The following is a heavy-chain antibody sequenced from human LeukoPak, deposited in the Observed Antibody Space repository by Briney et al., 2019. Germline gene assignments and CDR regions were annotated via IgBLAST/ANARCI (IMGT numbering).Heavy chain of an antibody. Sequence: GGSLRLSCAASGFTFSSYAMSWVRQAPGQGLGRASAISGSGGSTYYADAGKGRFTIYRDNSRDTLYLQMNSLRAEDAAVYCCAKGYYDYVWGSYYFDYWGQGTLVTVSS. D-gene: IGHD3-16*01. J-gene: IGHJ4*02. CDR1: GFTFSSYA. V-gene: IGHV3-23*01. CDR2: ISGSGGST. CDR3: AKGYYDYVWGSYYFDY.